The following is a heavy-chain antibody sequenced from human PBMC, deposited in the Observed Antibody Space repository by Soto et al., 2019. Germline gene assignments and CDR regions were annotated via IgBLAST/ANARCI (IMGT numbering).Heavy chain of an antibody. D-gene: IGHD2-15*01. Sequence: ASVKVSCKASGGTFTSYYMHWVRQAPGQGLEWMGIINPSGGSTSYAQKFQGRVTMTRDTSTSTVYMELSSLRSEDTAVYYCARNQTPRQYCSGGSCSTDFDYWGQGTLVTVSS. CDR3: ARNQTPRQYCSGGSCSTDFDY. CDR1: GGTFTSYY. V-gene: IGHV1-46*01. J-gene: IGHJ4*02. CDR2: INPSGGST.